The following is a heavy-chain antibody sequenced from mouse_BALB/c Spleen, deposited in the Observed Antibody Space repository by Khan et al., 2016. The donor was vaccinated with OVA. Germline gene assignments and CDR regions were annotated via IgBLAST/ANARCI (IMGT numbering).Heavy chain of an antibody. Sequence: EVKLEESGPGLVKPSQSLSLTCTVTGYSITSDYALNWIRQFPGTKLEWLGYITYNGSTSYNPSLKSRVSITRATSKNHFFLQLNSVTTEDTATYDSARSGTITTGVLTDFDYWVQGTTLTVSS. CDR3: ARSGTITTGVLTDFDY. D-gene: IGHD1-2*01. CDR2: ITYNGST. J-gene: IGHJ2*01. CDR1: GYSITSDYA. V-gene: IGHV3-2*02.